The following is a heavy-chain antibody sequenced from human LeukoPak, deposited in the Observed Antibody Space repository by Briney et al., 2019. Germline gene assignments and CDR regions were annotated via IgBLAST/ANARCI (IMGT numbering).Heavy chain of an antibody. CDR3: ASGRYSSSWYHHFDY. D-gene: IGHD6-13*01. CDR1: SGSISSYY. V-gene: IGHV3-53*01. Sequence: ETLSLTCTVSSGSISSYYWSWIRQPPGKGLEWVSVIFSGGGTYYVDSVKGRFTISRDNSKNTLYLQISGLRAEDTAVYYCASGRYSSSWYHHFDYWGQGTLVTVSS. CDR2: IFSGGGT. J-gene: IGHJ4*02.